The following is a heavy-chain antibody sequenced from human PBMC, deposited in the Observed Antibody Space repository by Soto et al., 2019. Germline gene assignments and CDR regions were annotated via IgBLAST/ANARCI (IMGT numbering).Heavy chain of an antibody. J-gene: IGHJ4*02. CDR3: ARECDLLAGYYRTVAFDY. CDR1: GGSLSGSY. V-gene: IGHV4-34*01. D-gene: IGHD3-9*01. CDR2: IHHSGST. Sequence: QVQLQQWGAGLLKPSETLSLTCAVYGGSLSGSYWSWIRQPPGKGLEWIGEIHHSGSTNYNPSLKSRVTISIDTSKNQFSLNLSSVTAADTALYYCARECDLLAGYYRTVAFDYWGQGTLVTVSS.